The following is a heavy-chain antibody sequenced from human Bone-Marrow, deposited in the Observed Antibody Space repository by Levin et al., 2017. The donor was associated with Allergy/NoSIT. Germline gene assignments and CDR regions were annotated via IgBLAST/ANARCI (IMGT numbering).Heavy chain of an antibody. CDR3: TTEAGYGDYVVPFDY. Sequence: GGSLRLSCAASGFTFSNAWMSWVRQAPGKGLEWVGRIKSKTDGGTTDYAAPVKGRFTISRDDSKNTLYLQMNSLKTEDTAVYYCTTEAGYGDYVVPFDYWGQGTLVTVSS. V-gene: IGHV3-15*01. CDR2: IKSKTDGGTT. CDR1: GFTFSNAW. D-gene: IGHD4-17*01. J-gene: IGHJ4*02.